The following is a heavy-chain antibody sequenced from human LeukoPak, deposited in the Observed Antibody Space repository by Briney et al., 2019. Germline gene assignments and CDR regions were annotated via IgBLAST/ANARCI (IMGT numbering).Heavy chain of an antibody. CDR2: IRNDGRKK. D-gene: IGHD5-18*01. CDR1: GFTFSKYG. J-gene: IGHJ5*02. CDR3: ARDSEDTAMGAINWFDP. V-gene: IGHV3-30*02. Sequence: GGSLRLSCAASGFTFSKYGMYWVRQAQGKGLGWVAFIRNDGRKKNYKDSVKGRFTISRDNSKNTLYLQMNSLRAEDTAVYYCARDSEDTAMGAINWFDPWGQGTLVTVSS.